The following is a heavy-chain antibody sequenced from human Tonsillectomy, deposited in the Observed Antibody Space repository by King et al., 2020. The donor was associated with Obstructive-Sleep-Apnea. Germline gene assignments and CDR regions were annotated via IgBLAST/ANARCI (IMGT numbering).Heavy chain of an antibody. CDR3: AKGRRYYYGSGSYSPQRFAFDI. Sequence: QLVQSGGGVVQPGRSLRLSCAASGFTFSSYGMHWVRQAPGKGLEWVAVISYDGSNKYYADSVKGRFTISRDNSKNTLYLQMNSLRAEETAVYYCAKGRRYYYGSGSYSPQRFAFDIWGQGTMVTVSS. V-gene: IGHV3-30*18. J-gene: IGHJ3*02. D-gene: IGHD3-10*01. CDR1: GFTFSSYG. CDR2: ISYDGSNK.